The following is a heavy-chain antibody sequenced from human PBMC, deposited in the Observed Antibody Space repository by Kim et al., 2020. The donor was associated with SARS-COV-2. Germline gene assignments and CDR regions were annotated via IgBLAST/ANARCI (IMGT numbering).Heavy chain of an antibody. D-gene: IGHD1-20*01. CDR3: ARDASTKVITPNYFDS. Sequence: GGSLRLSCAVSGFTFDNYAIHWVRQAPGRGLEWVSVFSHDGSNTYYADSVKGRFTISRDNSKNTLYLRMNSLRREDTAVYFCARDASTKVITPNYFDSWGQGTLVSVSS. CDR2: FSHDGSNT. J-gene: IGHJ4*02. CDR1: GFTFDNYA. V-gene: IGHV3-30*03.